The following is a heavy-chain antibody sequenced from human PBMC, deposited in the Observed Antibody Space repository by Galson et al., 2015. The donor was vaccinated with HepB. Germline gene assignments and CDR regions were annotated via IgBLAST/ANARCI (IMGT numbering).Heavy chain of an antibody. CDR2: TYYRSKWYN. CDR1: GDSVSSNSAA. J-gene: IGHJ3*02. Sequence: CAISGDSVSSNSAAWSWIRQSPSRGLEWLGRTYYRSKWYNDYAVSVKSRITINPDTSKNQFSLQLKYVTPEDTAVYYCAREGEYYGSGSDDAFDIWGQGTMVTVSS. D-gene: IGHD3-10*01. CDR3: AREGEYYGSGSDDAFDI. V-gene: IGHV6-1*01.